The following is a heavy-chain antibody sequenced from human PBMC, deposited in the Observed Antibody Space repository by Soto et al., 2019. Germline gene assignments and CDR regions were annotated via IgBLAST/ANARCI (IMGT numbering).Heavy chain of an antibody. CDR3: ARGARGDFWSNMDV. CDR2: IWYDGSNK. V-gene: IGHV3-33*01. J-gene: IGHJ6*03. D-gene: IGHD3-3*01. CDR1: GFTFSSYG. Sequence: QVQLVESGGGVVQPGRSLRLSCAASGFTFSSYGMHWVRQAPGKGLEWVAVIWYDGSNKYYADSVKGRFTISRDNSKNTLYLQMNSLRAEDTAVYYCARGARGDFWSNMDVCGKGTTVTVSS.